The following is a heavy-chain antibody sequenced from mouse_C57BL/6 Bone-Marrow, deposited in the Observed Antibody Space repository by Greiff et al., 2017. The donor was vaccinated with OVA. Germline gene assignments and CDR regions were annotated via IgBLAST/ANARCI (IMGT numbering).Heavy chain of an antibody. CDR1: GYTFTSYW. Sequence: VQLQQPGAELVKPGASVKMSCKASGYTFTSYWITWVKQRPGQGLEWIGDIYPGSGSTNYNEKFKSKATLTVDTSSSTAYMQLSSLTSEDSAVYDCARAGPGSRALFAYWGQGTLVTVSA. D-gene: IGHD3-3*01. CDR2: IYPGSGST. V-gene: IGHV1-55*01. CDR3: ARAGPGSRALFAY. J-gene: IGHJ3*01.